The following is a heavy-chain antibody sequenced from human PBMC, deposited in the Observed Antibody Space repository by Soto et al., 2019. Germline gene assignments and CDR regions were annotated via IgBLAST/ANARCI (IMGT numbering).Heavy chain of an antibody. V-gene: IGHV3-21*01. CDR2: ISKSNYT. J-gene: IGHJ4*02. CDR3: AREDTIILPDVYDF. D-gene: IGHD3-22*01. Sequence: PGGSLRLSCTVSGFAFNNYGINWVRQAPGKGLEWVSSISKSNYTYYSDSVKGRFTISRDNAKNSASLQMNILRVEDTAVYYCAREDTIILPDVYDFSGQGTLVTVYS. CDR1: GFAFNNYG.